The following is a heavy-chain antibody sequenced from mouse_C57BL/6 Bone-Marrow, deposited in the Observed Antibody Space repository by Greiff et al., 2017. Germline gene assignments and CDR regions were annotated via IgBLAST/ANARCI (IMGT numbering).Heavy chain of an antibody. CDR1: GYTFTNYW. D-gene: IGHD1-1*01. Sequence: VQLQQPGAELVMPGASVKLSCKASGYTFTNYWMHWVKQRPGQGLEWIGEIDPSDSYTNYNQKFKGKSTLTVDKSSSTAYMQLSSLTSEDSAVYYCARGDYYYGSSPYAMDYWGRGTSVTVSS. J-gene: IGHJ4*01. CDR3: ARGDYYYGSSPYAMDY. V-gene: IGHV1-69*01. CDR2: IDPSDSYT.